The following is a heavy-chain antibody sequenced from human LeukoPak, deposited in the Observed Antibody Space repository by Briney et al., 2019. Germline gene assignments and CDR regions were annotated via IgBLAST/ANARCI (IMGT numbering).Heavy chain of an antibody. Sequence: GASVKVSCKASGYTFTSYYMHWVRQAPGQGLEWMGIINPSGGSTSCAQKFQGRVTMTRDMSTSTVYMELSSLGSEDTAVYYCARESRYCSGTSCYTHGYFDYWGQGTLVTVSS. V-gene: IGHV1-46*01. J-gene: IGHJ4*02. CDR2: INPSGGST. CDR1: GYTFTSYY. D-gene: IGHD2-2*02. CDR3: ARESRYCSGTSCYTHGYFDY.